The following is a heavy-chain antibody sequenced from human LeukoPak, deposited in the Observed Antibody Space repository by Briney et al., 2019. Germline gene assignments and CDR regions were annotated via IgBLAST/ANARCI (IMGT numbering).Heavy chain of an antibody. CDR1: GFTFSSYA. J-gene: IGHJ4*02. V-gene: IGHV3-64*01. D-gene: IGHD1-26*01. CDR2: LSNNGGRP. Sequence: PGGSLRLSCAASGFTFSSYAMQWVRQAPGKGLEGFSTLSNNGGRPYYANSVKGRITISRDNSKNTLYLQMGSLRAEDMAVYYCARGHVSGSFLDYWGQGTLVTVSS. CDR3: ARGHVSGSFLDY.